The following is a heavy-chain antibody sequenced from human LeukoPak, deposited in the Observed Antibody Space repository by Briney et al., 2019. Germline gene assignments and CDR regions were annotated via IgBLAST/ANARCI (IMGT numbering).Heavy chain of an antibody. D-gene: IGHD4-17*01. CDR3: AKFGFRATVIHSYYGMDV. CDR1: GFTFSNYA. J-gene: IGHJ6*02. V-gene: IGHV3-23*01. CDR2: ISGSGDGP. Sequence: GGSLRLSCAASGFTFSNYAMNWVRQTPGKGLEWVSGISGSGDGPYYADSVKGRFTISRDNSKNTLYLQMNSLRGEDTAVYFCAKFGFRATVIHSYYGMDVWGQGTTVTVSS.